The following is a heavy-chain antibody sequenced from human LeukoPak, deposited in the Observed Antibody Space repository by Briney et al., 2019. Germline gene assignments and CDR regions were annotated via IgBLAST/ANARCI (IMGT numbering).Heavy chain of an antibody. Sequence: SETLSFTCTVSGGSISSGGYYWSWIRQHPGKGLEWIGYIYYSGSTYYNPSLKSRVTISVDTSKNQFSLKLSSVTAADTAVYYCARYGDLNAFDIWGQGTMVTVSS. J-gene: IGHJ3*02. D-gene: IGHD4-17*01. V-gene: IGHV4-31*03. CDR3: ARYGDLNAFDI. CDR1: GGSISSGGYY. CDR2: IYYSGST.